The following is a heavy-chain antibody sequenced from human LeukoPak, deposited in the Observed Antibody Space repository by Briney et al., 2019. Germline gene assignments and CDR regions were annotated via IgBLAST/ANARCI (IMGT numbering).Heavy chain of an antibody. J-gene: IGHJ6*02. Sequence: GSLRLSCAASGFTFSSYAMSWVRQAPGKGLEWVSVIYSGGSTYYADSVKGRFTISRHNSKNTLYLQMNSLRAEDTAVYYCARGWVAAAGHYYYYYGMDVWGQGTTVTVSS. CDR1: GFTFSSYA. V-gene: IGHV3-53*04. CDR3: ARGWVAAAGHYYYYYGMDV. D-gene: IGHD6-13*01. CDR2: IYSGGST.